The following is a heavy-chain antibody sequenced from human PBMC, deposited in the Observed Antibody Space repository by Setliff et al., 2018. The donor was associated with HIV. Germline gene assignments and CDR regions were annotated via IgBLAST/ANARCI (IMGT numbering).Heavy chain of an antibody. Sequence: PSETLSLTCTVAGGAITSGDFYWSWIRQSAGKRLEWIGHIDSSGATYYNPSLKSRVTISVDTSMNQFSLRLTSVTAADTAAYFCARDAMEWFGSYFDRWGQGTLVTVSS. CDR1: GGAITSGDFY. J-gene: IGHJ4*02. CDR3: ARDAMEWFGSYFDR. V-gene: IGHV4-61*09. D-gene: IGHD3-3*01. CDR2: IDSSGAT.